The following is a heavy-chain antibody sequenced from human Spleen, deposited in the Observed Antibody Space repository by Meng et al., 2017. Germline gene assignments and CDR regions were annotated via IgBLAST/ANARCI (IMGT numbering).Heavy chain of an antibody. Sequence: GESLKISCAASGFTFSSYSMNWVRQAPGKGLEWVSSISSSSSYIYYADSVKGRFTITRDNAKNSLYLQMNSLRAEATAVYYCASSFMESRRPYYYYYGMDVWGQGTTVTVSS. CDR3: ASSFMESRRPYYYYYGMDV. CDR2: ISSSSSYI. D-gene: IGHD3-3*01. V-gene: IGHV3-21*01. CDR1: GFTFSSYS. J-gene: IGHJ6*02.